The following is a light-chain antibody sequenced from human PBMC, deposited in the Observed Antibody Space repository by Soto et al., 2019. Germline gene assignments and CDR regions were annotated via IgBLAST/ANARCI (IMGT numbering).Light chain of an antibody. CDR2: RNY. Sequence: QSVLTQPPSASETPGQRVTISCSGSSSNIGSNHVYWYQHLPGTAPKLLIYRNYLRPSGVPDRFSASKSATSASLAISGPRSEYEADYSGGAWDDTLRGWVFPGGTKLTV. CDR3: GAWDDTLRGWV. V-gene: IGLV1-47*01. J-gene: IGLJ3*02. CDR1: SSNIGSNH.